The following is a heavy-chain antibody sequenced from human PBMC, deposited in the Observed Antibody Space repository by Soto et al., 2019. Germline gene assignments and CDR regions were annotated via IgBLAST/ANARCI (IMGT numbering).Heavy chain of an antibody. CDR2: IYHNGGT. Sequence: PSETLSLTCTVSGGSVSSDNYYWNWIRQPPGKGLEWLGYIYHNGGTNYKPSLKSRVSVSRDTFKNQFSLKLTSVTAADTAVYYCARGGGQGRGVIGPYWGQGTPVTVSS. CDR3: ARGGGQGRGVIGPY. D-gene: IGHD3-16*02. V-gene: IGHV4-61*01. J-gene: IGHJ4*02. CDR1: GGSVSSDNYY.